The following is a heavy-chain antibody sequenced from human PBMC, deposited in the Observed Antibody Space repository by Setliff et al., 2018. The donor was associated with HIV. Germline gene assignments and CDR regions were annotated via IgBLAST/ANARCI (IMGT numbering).Heavy chain of an antibody. Sequence: SETLSLTCAVYGGSFSGYYWSWIRQPPGKGLEWIGEIDHRASTNYNPSLKSRATISVDTSKNQFSLKVSSVTAADTAVYYCARVARGGHSSRWYYFDYWGQGTLVTVSS. CDR3: ARVARGGHSSRWYYFDY. V-gene: IGHV4-34*01. CDR2: IDHRAST. D-gene: IGHD6-13*01. CDR1: GGSFSGYY. J-gene: IGHJ4*02.